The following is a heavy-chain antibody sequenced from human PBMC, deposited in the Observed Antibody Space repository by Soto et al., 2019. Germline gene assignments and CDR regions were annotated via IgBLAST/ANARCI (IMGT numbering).Heavy chain of an antibody. CDR3: ASFNTVRVVTAMPL. V-gene: IGHV1-3*01. D-gene: IGHD2-21*02. CDR2: INPGGTTT. J-gene: IGHJ3*01. Sequence: ASVKVSCKASGYTFTNFGISWVRQAPGQGLEWMGTINPGGTTTKYSQKFQGRVTITRDTSASTAYMDLSNLRSEDTAVYYCASFNTVRVVTAMPLWGQGTMVTVSS. CDR1: GYTFTNFG.